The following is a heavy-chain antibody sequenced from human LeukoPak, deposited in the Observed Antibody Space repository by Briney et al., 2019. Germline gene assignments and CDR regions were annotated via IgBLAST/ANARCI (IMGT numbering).Heavy chain of an antibody. J-gene: IGHJ4*02. Sequence: GASVKVSCKASGYTFTNYDINWVRQATGQGLEWMGWMNPNSGNTGYAQKFQGRVIMTRNTSISTAYMELSSLRSEDTAVYYCARERGRYSNTVDYWGQGSLVTVSS. CDR1: GYTFTNYD. D-gene: IGHD4-11*01. V-gene: IGHV1-8*01. CDR2: MNPNSGNT. CDR3: ARERGRYSNTVDY.